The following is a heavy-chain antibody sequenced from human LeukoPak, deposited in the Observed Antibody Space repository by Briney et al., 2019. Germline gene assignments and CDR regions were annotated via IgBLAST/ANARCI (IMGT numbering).Heavy chain of an antibody. V-gene: IGHV2-5*01. Sequence: ESGPTLVKPTQTLTLTCTFSGFSLTTNGVGVGWIRQPPGKALEWLALIYWNGDQRLISSLKSRLTITKDSSKNQVVLTVTNMDPVDTATYYCAYTIEEHWLVAFDYWGRGTLVTVSS. D-gene: IGHD1/OR15-1a*01. J-gene: IGHJ4*02. CDR2: IYWNGDQ. CDR3: AYTIEEHWLVAFDY. CDR1: GFSLTTNGVG.